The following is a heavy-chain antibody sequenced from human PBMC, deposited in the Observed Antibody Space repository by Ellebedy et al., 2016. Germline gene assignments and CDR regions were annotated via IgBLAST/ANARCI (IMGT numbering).Heavy chain of an antibody. CDR2: IIPIFGTA. CDR1: RGTFSSYA. CDR3: ARVVRLSGLGAFDI. J-gene: IGHJ3*02. Sequence: SVKVSXKASRGTFSSYAISWVRQAPGQGLEWMGGIIPIFGTANYAQKFQGRVTITADESTSTAYMELSSLRSEDTAVYYCARVVRLSGLGAFDIWGQGTMVTVSS. V-gene: IGHV1-69*13. D-gene: IGHD3-3*01.